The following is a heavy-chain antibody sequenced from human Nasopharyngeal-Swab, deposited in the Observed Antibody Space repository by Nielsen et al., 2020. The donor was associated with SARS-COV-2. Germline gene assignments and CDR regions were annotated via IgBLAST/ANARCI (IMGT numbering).Heavy chain of an antibody. CDR1: GVSISSGAYY. J-gene: IGHJ4*02. CDR3: ARDSDGVLLWFGEPFDY. CDR2: IYYTGST. V-gene: IGHV4-31*03. Sequence: SETLSLTCTVSGVSISSGAYYWSWIRQHPGKGLEWIGYIYYTGSTYYNPSLKSRITMSVDTSKNQFSLKLSSVTAADTAVYYCARDSDGVLLWFGEPFDYWGQGTLVTVSS. D-gene: IGHD3-10*01.